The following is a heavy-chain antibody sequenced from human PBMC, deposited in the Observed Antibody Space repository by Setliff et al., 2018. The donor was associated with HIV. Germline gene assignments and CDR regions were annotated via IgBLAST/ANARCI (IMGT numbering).Heavy chain of an antibody. J-gene: IGHJ3*02. V-gene: IGHV4-34*01. CDR2: INHRGTT. CDR1: GGSFSGYY. D-gene: IGHD1-1*01. CDR3: ARPRLWRDAFDI. Sequence: PSETLSLTCGVYGGSFSGYYWTWIRQPPGKGLERIGEINHRGTTNSNPSLKRRVTISVDTSKSQFSLRLSSVTAADTAVYYCARPRLWRDAFDIWGQGAMVTVSS.